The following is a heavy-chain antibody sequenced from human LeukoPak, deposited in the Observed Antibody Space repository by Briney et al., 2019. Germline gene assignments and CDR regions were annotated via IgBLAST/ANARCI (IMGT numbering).Heavy chain of an antibody. Sequence: PSETLSLTCTLSGGSLTSSTYYWGWIRQHPGKGLEWLGSMYYSGSTYYNQSLKSRLIISVDTSTNQFSLKLTSVTAADTAMYYCARQYYDSSGYYPWYFDYWGQGTLVTVSS. CDR3: ARQYYDSSGYYPWYFDY. V-gene: IGHV4-39*01. D-gene: IGHD3-22*01. CDR1: GGSLTSSTYY. J-gene: IGHJ4*02. CDR2: MYYSGST.